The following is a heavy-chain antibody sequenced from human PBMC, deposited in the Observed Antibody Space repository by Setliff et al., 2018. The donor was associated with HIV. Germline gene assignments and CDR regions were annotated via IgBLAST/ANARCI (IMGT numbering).Heavy chain of an antibody. D-gene: IGHD6-19*01. CDR3: ARAASTGWRTMGYDY. V-gene: IGHV1-18*01. CDR1: GYTFTTYV. J-gene: IGHJ4*02. Sequence: ASVKVSCKPSGYTFTTYVLSWVRQAPGQGLEWMGWISTYSDETSYAQNLQGRVTMTTDTSTSTAYMELRSLRSDDTAVYYCARAASTGWRTMGYDYGGQGTLVTVSS. CDR2: ISTYSDET.